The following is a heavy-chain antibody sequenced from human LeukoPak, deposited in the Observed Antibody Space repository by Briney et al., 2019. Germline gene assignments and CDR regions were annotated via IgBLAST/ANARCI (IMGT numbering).Heavy chain of an antibody. D-gene: IGHD1-26*01. J-gene: IGHJ4*02. V-gene: IGHV3-30-3*01. CDR3: ARDAGEVGADYFDY. Sequence: GRSLRLSCAASGFTFSSYAMHWVCQARGKGLEWVAVISYDGSNKYYADSVKGRFTVSRDNSKNTLYLQMNSLRAEDTAVYYCARDAGEVGADYFDYWGQGTLLTVSS. CDR2: ISYDGSNK. CDR1: GFTFSSYA.